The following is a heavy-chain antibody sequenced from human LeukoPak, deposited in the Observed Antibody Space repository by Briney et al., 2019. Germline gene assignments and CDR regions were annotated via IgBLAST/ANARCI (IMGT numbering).Heavy chain of an antibody. CDR1: GFTISSNY. CDR2: IYTGGST. V-gene: IGHV3-66*01. D-gene: IGHD6-6*01. CDR3: ASSVGDSSSSNWFDP. J-gene: IGHJ5*02. Sequence: GGSLRLSCVASGFTISSNYMSWVRQAPGKGLEWVSVIYTGGSTPYADSVKGRFTISRDSSKNTLFLQMNSLRVEDTAVYYCASSVGDSSSSNWFDPWGQGTLVTVSS.